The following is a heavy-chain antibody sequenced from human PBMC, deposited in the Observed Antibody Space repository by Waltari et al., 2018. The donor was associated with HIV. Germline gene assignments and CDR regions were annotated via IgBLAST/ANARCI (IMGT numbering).Heavy chain of an antibody. CDR2: IYWDDDK. D-gene: IGHD3-3*01. CDR1: GFSIDKNGVG. CDR3: AHGSYYDFWSPKWRRAKNNWFDP. V-gene: IGHV2-5*02. J-gene: IGHJ5*02. Sequence: QINLTESGPAVVKPTQTLTLTCSFVGFSIDKNGVGVGWFRQPHGEALDWLALIYWDDDKRYNPSLKNRLTITKDTSKNQVVLTMTTVDPVDTATYYCAHGSYYDFWSPKWRRAKNNWFDPWGQGIRVAVSS.